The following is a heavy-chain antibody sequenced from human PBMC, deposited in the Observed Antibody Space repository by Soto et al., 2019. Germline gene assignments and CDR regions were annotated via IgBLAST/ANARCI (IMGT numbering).Heavy chain of an antibody. CDR3: ARDPSQGLHENGY. CDR1: GFTFSSYS. Sequence: EVQLVESGGGLVKPGGSLRLSCAASGFTFSSYSMNWVRQAPGKGLEWVSSISSSSSYIYYADSVKGRFTISRDNAKNSLYLQMNSLRAEDTAVYYCARDPSQGLHENGYWGQGTLVTVSS. D-gene: IGHD6-25*01. V-gene: IGHV3-21*01. J-gene: IGHJ4*02. CDR2: ISSSSSYI.